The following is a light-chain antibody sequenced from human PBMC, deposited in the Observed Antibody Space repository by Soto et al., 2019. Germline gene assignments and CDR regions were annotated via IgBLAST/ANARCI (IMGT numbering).Light chain of an antibody. CDR2: GAS. J-gene: IGKJ5*01. CDR3: LQYNNWPPIT. CDR1: QSVSSN. V-gene: IGKV3-15*01. Sequence: EIVMTQPPATLSVSPGERATLSCRASQSVSSNLAWYQQKPGQAPRLLIYGASTRATGIPARFSGSESGTEFNLAISSLQSEDFAVYYCLQYNNWPPITFGQGTRLEIK.